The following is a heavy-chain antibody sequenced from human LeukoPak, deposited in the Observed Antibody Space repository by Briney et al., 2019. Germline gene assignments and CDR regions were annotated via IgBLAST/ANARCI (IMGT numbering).Heavy chain of an antibody. V-gene: IGHV1-46*01. Sequence: ASVKVSCKASGYTFTSYYMHWVRQAPGQGLEWMGIINPSGGSTSYAQKFQGRVTMTRDTSTSTVYMELSSLRSEDTAVYYRARSTYGSGSARGGYFDYWGQGTLVTVSS. CDR2: INPSGGST. CDR3: ARSTYGSGSARGGYFDY. CDR1: GYTFTSYY. J-gene: IGHJ4*02. D-gene: IGHD3-10*01.